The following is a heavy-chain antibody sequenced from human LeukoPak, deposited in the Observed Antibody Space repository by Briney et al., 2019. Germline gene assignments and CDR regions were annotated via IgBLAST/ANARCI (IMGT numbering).Heavy chain of an antibody. CDR3: AKDSGRGYSYGYYDYFDY. Sequence: GGSLRLSCAPSGLTFSSYAMSWVRQAPGKGLEWVPAISGSGGSTYYADSVKGRFPNSRDNSKNTLYLQMNSLRAEDTAVYYCAKDSGRGYSYGYYDYFDYWGQGTLVTVSS. V-gene: IGHV3-23*01. CDR1: GLTFSSYA. CDR2: ISGSGGST. D-gene: IGHD5-18*01. J-gene: IGHJ4*02.